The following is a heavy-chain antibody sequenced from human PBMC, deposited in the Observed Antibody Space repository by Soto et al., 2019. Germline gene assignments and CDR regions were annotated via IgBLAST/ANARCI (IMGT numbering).Heavy chain of an antibody. J-gene: IGHJ3*02. CDR1: GGSFSGYY. CDR3: ARSGGYNDFWSGYSLYAFDI. Sequence: QVQLQQWGAGLLKPSETLSLTCAVYGGSFSGYYWSWIRQPPGKGLEWIGEINHSGSTNYNPSLKSRVTRSVDTSKNQFSLKLSSVTAADTAVYYCARSGGYNDFWSGYSLYAFDIWGQGTMVTVSS. CDR2: INHSGST. D-gene: IGHD3-3*01. V-gene: IGHV4-34*01.